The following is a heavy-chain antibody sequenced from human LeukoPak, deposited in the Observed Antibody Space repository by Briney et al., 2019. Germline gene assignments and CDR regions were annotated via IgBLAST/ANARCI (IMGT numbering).Heavy chain of an antibody. V-gene: IGHV1-69*01. CDR3: ARVTAYYYDSSGRNDAFDI. Sequence: SVKVSCKASGGTFSSYAISWVRQAPGQGLEWMGGIIPIFGTANYAQKFQGRVTITADESTSTAYMELSSLRSEDTAVYYCARVTAYYYDSSGRNDAFDIWGQGTMVTVSS. D-gene: IGHD3-22*01. CDR1: GGTFSSYA. J-gene: IGHJ3*02. CDR2: IIPIFGTA.